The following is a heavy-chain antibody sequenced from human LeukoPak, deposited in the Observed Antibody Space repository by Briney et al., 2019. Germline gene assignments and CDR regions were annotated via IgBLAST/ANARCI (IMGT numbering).Heavy chain of an antibody. D-gene: IGHD5-24*01. V-gene: IGHV4-34*01. CDR1: GGSFSGYY. Sequence: RPSETLSLTCAVYGGSFSGYYRSWIRQPPGKGLEWIGEINHSGSTNYNPSLKSRVTISVDTSKNQFSLKLSSVTAADTAVYYCARVFQVAPKTTKRWLQSRGYFDYWGQGTLVTVSS. CDR3: ARVFQVAPKTTKRWLQSRGYFDY. CDR2: INHSGST. J-gene: IGHJ4*02.